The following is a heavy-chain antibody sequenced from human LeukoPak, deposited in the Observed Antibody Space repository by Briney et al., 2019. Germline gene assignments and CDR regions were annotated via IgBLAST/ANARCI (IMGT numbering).Heavy chain of an antibody. CDR2: ISSGSSTI. V-gene: IGHV3-48*01. Sequence: GGSLRLSCAASGFTFSSYSMNWVRQTPGKWLEWVSYISSGSSTIYYADSVKGRFTVSRDNAKNSLYLQMNSLRAEDTAVYYCARFWSGNYWGQGTLVTVSS. CDR3: ARFWSGNY. CDR1: GFTFSSYS. D-gene: IGHD3-3*01. J-gene: IGHJ4*02.